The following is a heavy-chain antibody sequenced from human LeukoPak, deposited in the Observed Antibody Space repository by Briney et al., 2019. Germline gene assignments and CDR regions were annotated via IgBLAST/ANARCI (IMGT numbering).Heavy chain of an antibody. Sequence: ASVKDSCKASGYTFTGYYMHWVRQAPGQGLEWMGWINPNSGGTNYAQKFQGRVTMTRDTSISTAYMELSRLRSDDTAVYYCARDPNCSSTSCPFDYWGQGTLVTVS. V-gene: IGHV1-2*02. CDR2: INPNSGGT. CDR1: GYTFTGYY. CDR3: ARDPNCSSTSCPFDY. D-gene: IGHD2-2*01. J-gene: IGHJ4*02.